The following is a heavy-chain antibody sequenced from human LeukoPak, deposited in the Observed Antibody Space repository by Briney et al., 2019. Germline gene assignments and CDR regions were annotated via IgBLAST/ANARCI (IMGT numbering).Heavy chain of an antibody. CDR3: ARGHSLAVAGRQHWFDP. CDR1: GYSFTSCY. CDR2: FNPTSGSA. J-gene: IGHJ5*02. Sequence: ASVKVSCKASGYSFTSCYTHWVRQAPGQGLERMGIFNPTSGSATYAQKFQGRVTVTRDTSTSTVHMELSSLRSDDTAVYYCARGHSLAVAGRQHWFDPWGQGTLVAVSS. V-gene: IGHV1-46*01. D-gene: IGHD6-19*01.